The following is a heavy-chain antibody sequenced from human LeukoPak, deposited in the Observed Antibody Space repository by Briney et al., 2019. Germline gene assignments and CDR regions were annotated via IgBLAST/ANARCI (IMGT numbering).Heavy chain of an antibody. CDR2: IIPILGIA. CDR1: GGTFSSYA. CDR3: ARLRFLEWLPVGYYYGMDV. D-gene: IGHD3-3*01. V-gene: IGHV1-69*10. Sequence: GASVKVSCKASGGTFSSYAISWVRQAPGQGLEWMGRIIPILGIANYAQKFQGRVTITADKSTSTAYMELSSLRSEDTAVYYCARLRFLEWLPVGYYYGMDVWGQGTTVTVSS. J-gene: IGHJ6*02.